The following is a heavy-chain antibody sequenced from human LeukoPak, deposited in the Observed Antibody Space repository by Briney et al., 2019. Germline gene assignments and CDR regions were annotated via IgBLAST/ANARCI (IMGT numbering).Heavy chain of an antibody. D-gene: IGHD3-10*01. V-gene: IGHV3-7*04. J-gene: IGHJ4*02. CDR1: GFTFSSYE. Sequence: PGGSLRLSCAASGFTFSSYEMNWVRQAPGKGLEWVANIKQDGSEKYYVDTVKGRFTISRDNAKNSLYLQMNSLRAEDTGVYYCARGSGSNDYWGQGTLVTVSS. CDR3: ARGSGSNDY. CDR2: IKQDGSEK.